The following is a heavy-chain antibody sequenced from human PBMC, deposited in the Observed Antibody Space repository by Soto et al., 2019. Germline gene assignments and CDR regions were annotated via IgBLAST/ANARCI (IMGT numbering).Heavy chain of an antibody. V-gene: IGHV4-34*01. CDR2: INHSGST. Sequence: PSETLSLTWAVYGGSFSGYYWSWIRQPPGKGLEWIGEINHSGSTNYNPSLKSRVTISVDTSKNQFSLKLSSVTAADTAVYYCARGNSSSWYYYYYYYGMDVWGQGTTVTVSS. CDR1: GGSFSGYY. D-gene: IGHD6-13*01. CDR3: ARGNSSSWYYYYYYYGMDV. J-gene: IGHJ6*02.